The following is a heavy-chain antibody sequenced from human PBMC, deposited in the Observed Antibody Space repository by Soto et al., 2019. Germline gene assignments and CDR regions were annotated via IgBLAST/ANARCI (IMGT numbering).Heavy chain of an antibody. D-gene: IGHD3-10*01. V-gene: IGHV5-10-1*01. Sequence: GESLKISCEGSGYTFASHWINWVRQTPDKGLEWMGKIDPSDSQTAYSPSFQGHVTISVDESTNAAYLQWNSLKASDTATYFCARQGGSYWYDRPNFDCWRQGTLVTVSS. CDR3: ARQGGSYWYDRPNFDC. CDR2: IDPSDSQT. J-gene: IGHJ4*02. CDR1: GYTFASHW.